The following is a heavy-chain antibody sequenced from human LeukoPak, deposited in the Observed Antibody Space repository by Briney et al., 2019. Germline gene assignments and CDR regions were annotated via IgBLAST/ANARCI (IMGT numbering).Heavy chain of an antibody. J-gene: IGHJ3*02. D-gene: IGHD6-6*01. V-gene: IGHV3-9*01. CDR3: AKDASSSPFYGLDI. CDR1: GFTFDDYA. CDR2: ISWNSGNI. Sequence: GRSLRLPCAASGFTFDDYAMHWVRQAPGKGLEWVSGISWNSGNIGYADSVKGRFTISRDNAKNSLYLQMNSLRTEDTALYYCAKDASSSPFYGLDIWGQGTMVTVSS.